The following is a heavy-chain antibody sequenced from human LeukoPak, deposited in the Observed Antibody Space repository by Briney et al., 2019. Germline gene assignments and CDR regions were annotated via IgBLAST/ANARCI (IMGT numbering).Heavy chain of an antibody. Sequence: SETLSLTCIVSGGSISSSSYYWGWIRQPPGKGLEWIGMIFYSGSTYYNPSLKSRVTISVDTSKNQFSLKVTSVTAADTAVYYCARLGYYYGMDVWGQGTTVSVSS. V-gene: IGHV4-39*01. CDR2: IFYSGST. CDR3: ARLGYYYGMDV. J-gene: IGHJ6*02. CDR1: GGSISSSSYY.